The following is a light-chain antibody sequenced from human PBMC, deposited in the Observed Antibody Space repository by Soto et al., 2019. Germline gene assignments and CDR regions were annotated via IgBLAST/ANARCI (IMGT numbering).Light chain of an antibody. V-gene: IGKV1-39*01. CDR1: QSISSY. CDR3: QQSYGTPIN. CDR2: ATS. Sequence: DIQMTQSRNSLYASVGDRVTITYRASQSISSYLNSYQQKPGKAPKLLHYATSSSQSAVPSRFSGSGSGTDFTLTISSLQTEDFATYYCQQSYGTPINFGQGTGLEIK. J-gene: IGKJ5*01.